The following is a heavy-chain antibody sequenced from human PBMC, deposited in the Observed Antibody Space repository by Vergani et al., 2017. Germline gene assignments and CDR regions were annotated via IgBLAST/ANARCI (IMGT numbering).Heavy chain of an antibody. D-gene: IGHD2-2*01. J-gene: IGHJ4*02. Sequence: QVQLVQSGAEVKKPGASVKVSCKASGYTFTSYYMHWVRQAPGQGLEWMGIINPSGGSTSYAQKFQGRVTMTRDTSTSTAYMELSSLRSEDTAVYYCARANYQLPFDYWGQGTLVTVSS. CDR1: GYTFTSYY. CDR2: INPSGGST. CDR3: ARANYQLPFDY. V-gene: IGHV1-46*01.